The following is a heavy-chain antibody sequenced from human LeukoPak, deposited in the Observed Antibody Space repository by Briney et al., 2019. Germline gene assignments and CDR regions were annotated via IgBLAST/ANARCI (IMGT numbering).Heavy chain of an antibody. V-gene: IGHV4-39*07. CDR2: INHSGST. CDR1: GGSISSSSYY. D-gene: IGHD1-14*01. Sequence: SETLSLTCTVSGGSISSSSYYWSWIRQPPGKGLEWIGEINHSGSTNYNPSLKSRVTISVDTSKNQFSLKLSSVTAADTAVYYCARDNRGWFDPWGQGTLVTVSS. CDR3: ARDNRGWFDP. J-gene: IGHJ5*02.